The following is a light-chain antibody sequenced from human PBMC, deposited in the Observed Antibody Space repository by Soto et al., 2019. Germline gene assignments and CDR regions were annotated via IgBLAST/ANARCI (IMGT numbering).Light chain of an antibody. V-gene: IGKV2-28*01. CDR2: WGS. J-gene: IGKJ5*01. CDR3: MQALQTVT. CDR1: QSLLHSNGYNY. Sequence: DIVVTQTPLSLPVTPGEPASISCRSGQSLLHSNGYNYLDWYLQTPGQSPQLLIYWGSNRACGVPDRFSGSGPGTVFTLKISRVEAEDVGVYYCMQALQTVTFGQGTRLEIK.